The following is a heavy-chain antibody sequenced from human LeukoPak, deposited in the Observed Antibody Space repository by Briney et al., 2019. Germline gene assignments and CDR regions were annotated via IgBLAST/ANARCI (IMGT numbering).Heavy chain of an antibody. J-gene: IGHJ5*02. V-gene: IGHV3-48*03. CDR1: GFTFSSYE. Sequence: GGSLRLTCAASGFTFSSYEMNWVRQAPGKGLEWVSFISASGSTIFYADSVQGRFTISRDNARDSLYLQMNSLRAEDTALYYCARDLGRSLNPIDPWGKGTLVTVSS. D-gene: IGHD1-26*01. CDR3: ARDLGRSLNPIDP. CDR2: ISASGSTI.